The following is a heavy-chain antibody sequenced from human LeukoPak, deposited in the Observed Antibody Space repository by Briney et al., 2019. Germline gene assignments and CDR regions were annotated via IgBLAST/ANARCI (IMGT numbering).Heavy chain of an antibody. CDR2: IIPMFGTA. CDR1: GGTFSSYA. V-gene: IGHV1-69*13. J-gene: IGHJ3*02. CDR3: ARTYYHDSSGYYYSDAFDI. Sequence: SVKVSCKASGGTFSSYAINWVRQAPGQGLEWMGGIIPMFGTANYAQKFQGRVTITAEESTSTTYMELSSLRSEDTAVYYCARTYYHDSSGYYYSDAFDIWGQGTMVTVSS. D-gene: IGHD3-22*01.